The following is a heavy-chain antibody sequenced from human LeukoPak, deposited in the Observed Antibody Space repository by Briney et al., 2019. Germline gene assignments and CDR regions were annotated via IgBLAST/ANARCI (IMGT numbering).Heavy chain of an antibody. J-gene: IGHJ4*02. CDR3: ARVTHYSSKLRPYFDY. CDR2: ISAYNGNT. Sequence: ASVKVSCKASGYTFPSYGISWVRQAPGQGLEWMGWISAYNGNTNYAQKLQGRVTMTTDTSTSTAYMELRSLRSDDTAVYYCARVTHYSSKLRPYFDYWGQGTLVNVSS. V-gene: IGHV1-18*01. CDR1: GYTFPSYG. D-gene: IGHD6-25*01.